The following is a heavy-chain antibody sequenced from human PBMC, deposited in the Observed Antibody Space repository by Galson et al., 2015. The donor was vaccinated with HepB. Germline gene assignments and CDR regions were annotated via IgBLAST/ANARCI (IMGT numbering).Heavy chain of an antibody. CDR1: GYTFTSYA. Sequence: SVKVSCKASGYTFTSYAMHWVRRAPGQRLEWMGWINAGNGNTKYSQKFQGRVTITRDTSAGTAYMELSSLRSEDTAVYYCARIRGGAANDAFDIWGQGTMVTVSS. V-gene: IGHV1-3*01. D-gene: IGHD3-16*01. J-gene: IGHJ3*02. CDR3: ARIRGGAANDAFDI. CDR2: INAGNGNT.